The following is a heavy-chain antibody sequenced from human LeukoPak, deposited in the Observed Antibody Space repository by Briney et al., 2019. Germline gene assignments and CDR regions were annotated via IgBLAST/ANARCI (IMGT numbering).Heavy chain of an antibody. CDR3: AKDKFRFGEFDY. D-gene: IGHD3-10*01. CDR2: ISYDGSNK. CDR1: GFTFSSYG. V-gene: IGHV3-30*18. J-gene: IGHJ4*02. Sequence: GGSLRLSCAASGFTFSSYGMHWVRQAPGKGLEWVAVISYDGSNKYYADSVKGRFTISRDNSKNTLYLQMNSLRAEDTAVYYCAKDKFRFGEFDYWGQGTLVTVSS.